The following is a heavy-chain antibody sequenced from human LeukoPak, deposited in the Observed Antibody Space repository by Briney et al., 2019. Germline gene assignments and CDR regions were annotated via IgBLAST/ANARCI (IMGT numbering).Heavy chain of an antibody. Sequence: GASVKVSCKASGYTFTSYDINWVRQAIGQGLEWMGWMNPNSGNTGYAQKFQGRVTITRNTSISTAYMELSSLRSEDTAVYYCASSSSWWGTTTGYYYMDVWGKGTTVTVSS. CDR3: ASSSSWWGTTTGYYYMDV. J-gene: IGHJ6*03. D-gene: IGHD6-13*01. CDR1: GYTFTSYD. CDR2: MNPNSGNT. V-gene: IGHV1-8*03.